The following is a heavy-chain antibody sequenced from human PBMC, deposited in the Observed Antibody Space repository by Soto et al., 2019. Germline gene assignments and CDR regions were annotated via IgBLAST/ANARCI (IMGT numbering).Heavy chain of an antibody. V-gene: IGHV2-70*13. CDR3: ARTVNYYHGRGYYLAY. J-gene: IGHJ4*02. D-gene: IGHD3-22*01. CDR1: GFSLSTSGMC. CDR2: IDWDDDK. Sequence: SGPTLVNPTQTLTLTCTFSGFSLSTSGMCVSWIRQPPGKALEWLALIDWDDDKYYSTSLKTRLTISKDTSKNQVVLTMTNMDPVDTATFCCARTVNYYHGRGYYLAYWGKGTLVTVSS.